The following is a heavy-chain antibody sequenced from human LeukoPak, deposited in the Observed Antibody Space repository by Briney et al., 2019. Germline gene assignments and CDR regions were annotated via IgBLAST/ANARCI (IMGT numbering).Heavy chain of an antibody. V-gene: IGHV3-48*03. CDR1: GFTFSSYE. J-gene: IGHJ4*02. D-gene: IGHD3-22*01. CDR3: ARVWDYYDSSGYCYFDY. Sequence: GGSLRLSCAASGFTFSSYEMNWVRQAPGKGLEWVSYISSSGSTIYYADSVKGRFTISRDNAKNSLYLQMNSLRAEDTAVYYCARVWDYYDSSGYCYFDYWGQGTLVTVSS. CDR2: ISSSGSTI.